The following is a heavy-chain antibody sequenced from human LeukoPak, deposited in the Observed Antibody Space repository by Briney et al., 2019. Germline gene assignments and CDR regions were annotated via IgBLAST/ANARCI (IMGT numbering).Heavy chain of an antibody. D-gene: IGHD3-10*02. CDR1: SGSINSYY. V-gene: IGHV4-4*07. J-gene: IGHJ4*02. CDR2: IYTTGTT. CDR3: GRQDYIGAHYFLDF. Sequence: PSETLSLTCTVSSGSINSYYWGWVRQPPGKGLEWIGRIYTTGTTQYNPSLKSRVTMSIDTSTNQFSLNLKSMTAADTAVYYCGRQDYIGAHYFLDFWSQGTLVAVS.